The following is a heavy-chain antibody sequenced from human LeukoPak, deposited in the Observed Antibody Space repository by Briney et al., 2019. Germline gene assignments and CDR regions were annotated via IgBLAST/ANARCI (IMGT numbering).Heavy chain of an antibody. V-gene: IGHV1-3*01. CDR2: INAGNGNT. J-gene: IGHJ4*02. Sequence: ASVKVSCKASGYTFTSYAMHWVRQAPGQRLEWMGWINAGNGNTKYSQKFQGRVTITRDTSASTAYMELSSLRSEDTAVYYCARVASYLAVAGTTIDYWGQGTLVTVS. CDR3: ARVASYLAVAGTTIDY. D-gene: IGHD6-19*01. CDR1: GYTFTSYA.